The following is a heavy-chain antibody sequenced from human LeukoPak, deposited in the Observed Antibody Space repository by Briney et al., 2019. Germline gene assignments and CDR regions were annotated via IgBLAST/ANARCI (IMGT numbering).Heavy chain of an antibody. D-gene: IGHD3-10*01. V-gene: IGHV3-15*01. Sequence: GGSLRLSCTASGFTASGFTFSSAWMSWVRQAPGKGLEWVGRIYSNSDGGTTDYAAPVKGRFTISRDDSQNTVYLQMNGLKIEDTAVYFRTTYNSGSFHVWGQGTMVTVSS. CDR2: IYSNSDGGTT. CDR3: TTYNSGSFHV. CDR1: GFTFSSAW. J-gene: IGHJ3*01.